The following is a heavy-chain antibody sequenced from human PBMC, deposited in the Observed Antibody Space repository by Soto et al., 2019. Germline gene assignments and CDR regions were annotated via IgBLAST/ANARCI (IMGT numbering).Heavy chain of an antibody. D-gene: IGHD2-15*01. CDR2: VSAYNGNT. Sequence: QVQLVQSGAEVKKPGASVKVSCKASGYTFTSYGISWVRQAPGQGLEWMGWVSAYNGNTNYAQKLQGRVTMTTDTSTSTAYMELRSLRSDDTAVYYCARGIVVVVAAIPCDAFDIWGQGTMVTVSS. J-gene: IGHJ3*02. CDR3: ARGIVVVVAAIPCDAFDI. CDR1: GYTFTSYG. V-gene: IGHV1-18*01.